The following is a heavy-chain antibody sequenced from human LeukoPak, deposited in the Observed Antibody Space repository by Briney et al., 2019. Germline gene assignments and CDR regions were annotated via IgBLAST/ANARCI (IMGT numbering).Heavy chain of an antibody. V-gene: IGHV1-2*02. J-gene: IGHJ6*03. D-gene: IGHD6-13*01. CDR2: INPNSGGT. Sequence: ASVKVSCKASGYTFTGYYMHWVRQAPGQGLEWMGWINPNSGGTNYAQKFQGRVTMTRDTSISTAYMELSRLRSDDTAVYYCARGDSSSWADYYYYYMDVWGKGTTVTVSS. CDR3: ARGDSSSWADYYYYYMDV. CDR1: GYTFTGYY.